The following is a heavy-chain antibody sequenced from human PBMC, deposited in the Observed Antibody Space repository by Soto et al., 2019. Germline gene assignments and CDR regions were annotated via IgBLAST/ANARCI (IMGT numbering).Heavy chain of an antibody. J-gene: IGHJ5*02. CDR3: ARDFAPYSSGWFDP. CDR2: IKTDGSEK. CDR1: GFTFTKSW. D-gene: IGHD6-19*01. Sequence: GGSLRLSCAASGFTFTKSWMAWVRQAPGKGLEWVANIKTDGSEKYYVDSMKGRIAISRDNAKNSLYLQMNSLRAEDTAVYYCARDFAPYSSGWFDPWGQGTLVTVS. V-gene: IGHV3-7*01.